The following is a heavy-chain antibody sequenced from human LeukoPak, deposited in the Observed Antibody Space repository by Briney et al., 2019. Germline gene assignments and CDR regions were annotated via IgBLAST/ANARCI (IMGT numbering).Heavy chain of an antibody. CDR1: GGSITGFF. CDR3: ARVATPDVSSPLDF. V-gene: IGHV4-4*07. D-gene: IGHD6-19*01. J-gene: IGHJ4*02. CDR2: IFSRGGA. Sequence: PSETLSLTCAVSGGSITGFFCTWIRQPAGEGLQYIGRIFSRGGANYNPSLQSRVAMSVDTSQNLFSLKLTSVTAADTAVYFCARVATPDVSSPLDFWGQGILVTVSS.